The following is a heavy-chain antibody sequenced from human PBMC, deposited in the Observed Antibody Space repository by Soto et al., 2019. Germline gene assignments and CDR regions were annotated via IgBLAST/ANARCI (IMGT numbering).Heavy chain of an antibody. CDR2: ISTFNGKT. D-gene: IGHD3-9*01. CDR1: PYTFTSHG. CDR3: ARLLTEGATFREDAFDL. V-gene: IGHV1-18*01. Sequence: QIPLVQSGGGVKTPGASVKVSCTTSPYTFTSHGIAWVRQAPGQGLEWMGWISTFNGKTDYAQKFQGRVTMTADTITSTVDMELRSLRSDDTAVYFCARLLTEGATFREDAFDLWGQGTKVTVSS. J-gene: IGHJ3*01.